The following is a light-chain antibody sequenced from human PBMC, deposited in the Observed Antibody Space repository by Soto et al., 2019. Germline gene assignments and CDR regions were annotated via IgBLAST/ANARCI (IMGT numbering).Light chain of an antibody. CDR1: QSLSSSY. CDR2: GAS. Sequence: EFVLTQSPGTLSLSPGERATLSCRASQSLSSSYLAWYQQKPGQAPRLLIYGASSRATGIPDRFSGSGSGTDFTLTISRLEPEDFAVYYCQQHGSSPWTFGQGTKVDIK. CDR3: QQHGSSPWT. J-gene: IGKJ1*01. V-gene: IGKV3-20*01.